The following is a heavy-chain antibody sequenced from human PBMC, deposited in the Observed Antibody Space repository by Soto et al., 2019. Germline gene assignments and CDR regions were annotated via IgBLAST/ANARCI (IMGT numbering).Heavy chain of an antibody. D-gene: IGHD3-3*01. J-gene: IGHJ6*02. V-gene: IGHV4-59*03. CDR1: GGTISSYY. Sequence: SETLSLACNVSGGTISSYYWTWIRQPPGKGLEWIGYLYNTGSTNYNPSLKSRVTISLDTSKNQFFLNLSSVTAADTAVYYCAGMSFTVFGEVIDNFYFYGMDVWGQGTTVTVSS. CDR2: LYNTGST. CDR3: AGMSFTVFGEVIDNFYFYGMDV.